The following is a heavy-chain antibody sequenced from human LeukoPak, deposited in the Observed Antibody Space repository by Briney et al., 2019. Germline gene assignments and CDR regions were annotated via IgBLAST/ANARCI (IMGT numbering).Heavy chain of an antibody. Sequence: GGSLRLSCAASGFMFNDYSVNWVRKAPGKGLEWISHITTSGATSYADSVKGRFTISRDDAKSSLYLQKSSLRDEDTAVYYCVRDHKFYFDYWGQGTLVTVSS. CDR3: VRDHKFYFDY. CDR2: ITTSGAT. V-gene: IGHV3-48*02. CDR1: GFMFNDYS. J-gene: IGHJ4*02.